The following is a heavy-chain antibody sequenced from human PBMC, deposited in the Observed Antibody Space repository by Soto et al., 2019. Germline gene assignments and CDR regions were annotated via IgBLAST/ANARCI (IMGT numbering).Heavy chain of an antibody. V-gene: IGHV4-59*01. J-gene: IGHJ4*02. Sequence: QVQLQESGPGLVKPSETLSLTCTVSGGSITSYKWSWIRQSPGKGLEWIAYTYSSGSLSYNPSPKGRVTISMDTSRNQYSLKLNSATTADTAVYYCAREWSAFDYWGQGIVVSVSS. CDR2: TYSSGSL. CDR3: AREWSAFDY. CDR1: GGSITSYK. D-gene: IGHD2-15*01.